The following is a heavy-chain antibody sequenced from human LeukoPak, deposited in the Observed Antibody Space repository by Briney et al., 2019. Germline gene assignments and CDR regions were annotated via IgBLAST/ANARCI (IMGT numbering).Heavy chain of an antibody. D-gene: IGHD3-16*01. CDR2: INGDGSST. CDR3: ARDWFGIES. J-gene: IGHJ4*02. Sequence: GGSLRLSCAASGFTFSNDWMHWVRQAPGKGLVWVSRINGDGSSTNYADSVKGRFTISRDNAKNTVNLQMNSLRAEDTAVYYCARDWFGIESWGQGTLVTVSS. V-gene: IGHV3-74*01. CDR1: GFTFSNDW.